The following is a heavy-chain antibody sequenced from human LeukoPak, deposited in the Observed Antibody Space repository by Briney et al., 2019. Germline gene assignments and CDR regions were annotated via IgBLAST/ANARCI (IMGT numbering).Heavy chain of an antibody. J-gene: IGHJ3*02. CDR3: ARGEISYYDFWSGYFDAFDI. CDR2: ISSSSSTI. CDR1: GFTFSSYG. D-gene: IGHD3-3*01. Sequence: PGGSLRLSCAASGFTFSSYGMNWVRQAPGKGLEWVSYISSSSSTIYYADSVKGRFTISRDNAKNSLYLQMNSLRAEDTAVYYCARGEISYYDFWSGYFDAFDIWGQGTLVTVSS. V-gene: IGHV3-48*01.